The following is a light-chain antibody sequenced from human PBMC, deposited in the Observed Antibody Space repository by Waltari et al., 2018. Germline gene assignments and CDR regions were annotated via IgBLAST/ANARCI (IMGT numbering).Light chain of an antibody. Sequence: VIQLTQSPSSLSASVGDRVTITCQASQGISSYLAWYQQKPGKAPELLIYAASTLQSGVPSRFSGSGSGTDFTLTISCLQSEDFATYYCQQYYSFPPAFGQGTKVEIK. CDR2: AAS. J-gene: IGKJ1*01. CDR3: QQYYSFPPA. V-gene: IGKV1D-8*01. CDR1: QGISSY.